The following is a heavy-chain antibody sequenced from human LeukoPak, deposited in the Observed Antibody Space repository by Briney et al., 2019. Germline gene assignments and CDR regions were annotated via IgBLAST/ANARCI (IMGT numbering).Heavy chain of an antibody. V-gene: IGHV3-30*18. CDR2: ISYDGSNK. CDR1: GFTFSSYG. CDR3: AKADYYGSGSYYGASYGMDV. Sequence: GGSLRLSCAASGFTFSSYGMHWVRQAPGKGLEWVAVISYDGSNKYYADSVKGRFTISRDNSKNTLYLQMNSLRAEDTAVYYCAKADYYGSGSYYGASYGMDVWGQGTTVTVSS. J-gene: IGHJ6*02. D-gene: IGHD3-10*01.